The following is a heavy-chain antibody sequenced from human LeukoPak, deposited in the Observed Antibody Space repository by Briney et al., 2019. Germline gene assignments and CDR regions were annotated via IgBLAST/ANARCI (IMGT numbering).Heavy chain of an antibody. CDR3: AAASYYGGNVAYYYGMDV. Sequence: SETLSLTCAVYGVSFRGYYWSWLRQPPGKGLEWLGEINHSGSTNYNPSLKSRVTISVATSKNQFSLKLSSVTAADTAVYYCAAASYYGGNVAYYYGMDVWGQGTTVTVSS. V-gene: IGHV4-34*01. CDR1: GVSFRGYY. CDR2: INHSGST. J-gene: IGHJ6*02. D-gene: IGHD4-23*01.